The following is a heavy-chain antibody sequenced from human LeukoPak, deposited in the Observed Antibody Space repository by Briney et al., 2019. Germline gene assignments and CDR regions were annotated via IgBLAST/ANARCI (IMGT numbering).Heavy chain of an antibody. V-gene: IGHV3-30-3*01. Sequence: GRSLRLSCAASGFTFSSYAMHWVRQAPGKGLEWVAVISYDGSNKYYADSVKGRFTISRDNSKNTLYLQMNSLRAEDTAVYYCARASRGYWGQGTLVTVSS. CDR1: GFTFSSYA. D-gene: IGHD2-2*01. CDR2: ISYDGSNK. CDR3: ARASRGY. J-gene: IGHJ4*02.